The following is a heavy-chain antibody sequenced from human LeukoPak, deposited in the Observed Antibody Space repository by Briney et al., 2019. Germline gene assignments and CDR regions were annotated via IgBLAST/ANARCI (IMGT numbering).Heavy chain of an antibody. Sequence: PSETLSLTCTVSGASISSYFWTWIRQSPGKGLEWIGYIYYSGSTNYNPSLKSRVPISVDTSKNQFSLKLNSVTAADTAVYYCARYDYGSGYPGSWLDPWGQGTLVTVSS. CDR3: ARYDYGSGYPGSWLDP. D-gene: IGHD3-10*01. V-gene: IGHV4-59*08. CDR2: IYYSGST. J-gene: IGHJ5*02. CDR1: GASISSYF.